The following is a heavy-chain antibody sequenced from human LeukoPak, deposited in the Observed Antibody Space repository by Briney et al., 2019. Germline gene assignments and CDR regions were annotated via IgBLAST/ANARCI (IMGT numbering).Heavy chain of an antibody. CDR3: AEGAYYFDY. D-gene: IGHD1-26*01. J-gene: IGHJ4*02. V-gene: IGHV4-59*01. Sequence: SETLSLTCTVSGVSISSYYWSWIRQPPGKGLEWIGYIYYSGSTNYNPSLKSRVAISVDTSKNQFSLKLSSVTAADTAVYYCAEGAYYFDYWGQGTLVTVSS. CDR2: IYYSGST. CDR1: GVSISSYY.